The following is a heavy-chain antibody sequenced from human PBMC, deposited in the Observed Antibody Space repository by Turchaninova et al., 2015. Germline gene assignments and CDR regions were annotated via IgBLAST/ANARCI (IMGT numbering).Heavy chain of an antibody. D-gene: IGHD3-10*01. CDR1: GFSLSTSGVG. J-gene: IGHJ4*02. CDR3: AHYGSGSYDY. V-gene: IGHV2-5*02. CDR2: IYWADYK. Sequence: QITLKESGPTLVKPTQTLTLTCTFSGFSLSTSGVGVGWIRQPPGKALEGLALIYWADYKRPSPSLKSRLTITKDTSQNPVVLTMTNMDPVDTATYYCAHYGSGSYDYWGQGTLVTVSS.